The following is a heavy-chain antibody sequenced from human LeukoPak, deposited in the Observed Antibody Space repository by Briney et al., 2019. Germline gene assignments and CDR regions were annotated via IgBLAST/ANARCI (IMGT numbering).Heavy chain of an antibody. Sequence: GGSLRLSCAASGFTFSDYNMNWVRQAPGKGLGWVSYITDSGNTIHYADSVKGRFTISRDNAKNSLYLQMNSLRAEDTAVYYCARSIGLTGGGVDVWGQGTTVTVSS. D-gene: IGHD3-9*01. CDR1: GFTFSDYN. J-gene: IGHJ6*02. CDR3: ARSIGLTGGGVDV. CDR2: ITDSGNTI. V-gene: IGHV3-11*01.